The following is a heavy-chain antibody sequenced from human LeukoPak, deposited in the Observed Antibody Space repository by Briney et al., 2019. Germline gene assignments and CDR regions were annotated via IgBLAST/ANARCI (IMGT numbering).Heavy chain of an antibody. J-gene: IGHJ4*02. D-gene: IGHD2-21*02. V-gene: IGHV3-48*01. Sequence: GGSLRLSCAASGFTFSSYSMNWVRQAPGKGLEWVSYISSSSSTIYYADSVKGRFTISRDNAKNSLYLQMNSLRAGDTAIYYCAKTLRGGDWYFDYWGQGTLVTVSS. CDR3: AKTLRGGDWYFDY. CDR1: GFTFSSYS. CDR2: ISSSSSTI.